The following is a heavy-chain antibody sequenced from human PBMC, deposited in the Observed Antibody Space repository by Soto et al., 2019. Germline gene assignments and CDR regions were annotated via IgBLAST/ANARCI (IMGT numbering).Heavy chain of an antibody. Sequence: QVQLRESGPGLVMPSQTLSLTCTVSGDSIGSGNKYWSWIRQAPGKGLEWIGYTFSSGTTYYNPSLKSRLTMSLDTSQNQFSLTLNSVTAADTAVYFCARVPSPFDFYYAMDVWGQGTTVTVSS. CDR2: TFSSGTT. CDR1: GDSIGSGNKY. CDR3: ARVPSPFDFYYAMDV. D-gene: IGHD3-16*01. V-gene: IGHV4-30-4*01. J-gene: IGHJ6*02.